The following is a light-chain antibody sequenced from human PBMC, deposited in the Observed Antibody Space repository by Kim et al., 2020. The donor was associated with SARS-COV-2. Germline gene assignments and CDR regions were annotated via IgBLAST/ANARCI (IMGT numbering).Light chain of an antibody. Sequence: QSALTQPPSASGSLGQSVTISCTGTSTDIDNYNYVSWYQQRPGKAPKLMIYEVSKRPSGVPDRFSGSKSGSTASLTVSGLQAEDEADYYCSAHAGSKVFGTGTKVTVL. CDR1: STDIDNYNY. CDR2: EVS. J-gene: IGLJ1*01. V-gene: IGLV2-8*01. CDR3: SAHAGSKV.